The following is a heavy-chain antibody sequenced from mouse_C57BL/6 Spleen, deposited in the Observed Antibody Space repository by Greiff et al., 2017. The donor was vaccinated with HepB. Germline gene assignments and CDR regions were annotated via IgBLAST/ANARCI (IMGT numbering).Heavy chain of an antibody. J-gene: IGHJ2*01. D-gene: IGHD4-1*01. V-gene: IGHV1-59*01. Sequence: QVQLQQSGAELVRPGTSVKLSCKASGYTFTSYWMHWVKQRPGQGLEWIGVIDPSDSYTNYNQKFKGKATLTVDTSSSTAYMQLSSLTSEDSAVYYCAREGLPGDYWGQGTTLTVSS. CDR3: AREGLPGDY. CDR2: IDPSDSYT. CDR1: GYTFTSYW.